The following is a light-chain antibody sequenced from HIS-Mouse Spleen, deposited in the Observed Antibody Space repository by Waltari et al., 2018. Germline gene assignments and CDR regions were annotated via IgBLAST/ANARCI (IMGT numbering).Light chain of an antibody. Sequence: SYDLTQPPSAYVPPGQTARIPCPGNPLPDKYPYWYQQKPGQAPVLVIYEDSKRPSGIPERFSGSSSGTMATLTISGAQVEDEADYYCYSTDSSGNHRVFGGGTKLTVL. CDR2: EDS. CDR3: YSTDSSGNHRV. J-gene: IGLJ2*01. CDR1: PLPDKY. V-gene: IGLV3-10*01.